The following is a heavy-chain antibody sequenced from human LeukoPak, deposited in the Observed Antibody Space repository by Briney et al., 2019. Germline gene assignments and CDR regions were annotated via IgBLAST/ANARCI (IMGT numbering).Heavy chain of an antibody. J-gene: IGHJ4*02. CDR3: ARSPWLGLAFFDY. D-gene: IGHD5-18*01. Sequence: GRSLRLSCAASGFTFSSYGMHWVRQAPGKGLEWVSVIYSGGSTYYADSVKGRFTISRDNSKNTLYLQMNSLRAEDTAVYYCARSPWLGLAFFDYWGQGTLVTVSS. CDR2: IYSGGST. CDR1: GFTFSSYG. V-gene: IGHV3-53*01.